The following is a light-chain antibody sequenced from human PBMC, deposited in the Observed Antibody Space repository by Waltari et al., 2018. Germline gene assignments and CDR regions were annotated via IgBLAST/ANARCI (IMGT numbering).Light chain of an antibody. Sequence: QSVLTQPPSVSGTPGQRVTISCSHSTPNLVPAQTLHWSQHLPGTAPKLLIYGNNNRPSGVPDRFSGSKSGTSASLAITGLQADDEADYFCQSFDNMLSGGVVFGGGTKLAVL. J-gene: IGLJ2*01. CDR1: TPNLVPAQT. V-gene: IGLV1-40*01. CDR3: QSFDNMLSGGVV. CDR2: GNN.